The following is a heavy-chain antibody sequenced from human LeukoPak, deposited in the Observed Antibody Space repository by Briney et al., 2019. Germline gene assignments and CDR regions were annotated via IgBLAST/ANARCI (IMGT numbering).Heavy chain of an antibody. CDR1: GFTFSTHG. J-gene: IGHJ3*02. Sequence: PGGSLRLSCAASGFTFSTHGMHWVRQAPGKGLEWVAFIRYDGINKYYADSVKGRFTISRDSFKNTLYLQMNSLRPEDTAVYYCAKEGDYYGSGSYRDGFDIWGQGTRAPVSS. CDR2: IRYDGINK. D-gene: IGHD3-10*01. CDR3: AKEGDYYGSGSYRDGFDI. V-gene: IGHV3-30*02.